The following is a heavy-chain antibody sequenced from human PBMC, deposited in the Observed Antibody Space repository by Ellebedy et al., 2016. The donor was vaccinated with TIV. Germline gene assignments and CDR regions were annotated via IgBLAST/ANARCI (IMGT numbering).Heavy chain of an antibody. CDR3: ARDRGLPAALGWFDP. J-gene: IGHJ5*02. Sequence: GESLKISXAVSGFTFSRYGMHWVRQAPGKGLEWVAVISDDGNNKDYTDSVKGRFTISRDSSKTSVSLQMNSLRLDDTAVYYCARDRGLPAALGWFDPWGQGTLVTVSS. CDR1: GFTFSRYG. V-gene: IGHV3-30*03. CDR2: ISDDGNNK. D-gene: IGHD2-2*01.